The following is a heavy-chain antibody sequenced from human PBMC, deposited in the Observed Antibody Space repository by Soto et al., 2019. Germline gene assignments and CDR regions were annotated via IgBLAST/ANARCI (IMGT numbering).Heavy chain of an antibody. CDR2: IYYSGST. CDR1: GGSISXXGYY. J-gene: IGHJ4*02. D-gene: IGHD2-21*02. Sequence: QVQLQESGPGLVKPSQTLSLTCTVSGGSISXXGYYWSWIRQHPGKGLEWIGYIYYSGSTYYNPXXXXXXXXXXXXXXXXXXXXXXSVTAAXXXVYYCARAPIEWGQGTLVTVSS. CDR3: ARAPIE. V-gene: IGHV4-31*01.